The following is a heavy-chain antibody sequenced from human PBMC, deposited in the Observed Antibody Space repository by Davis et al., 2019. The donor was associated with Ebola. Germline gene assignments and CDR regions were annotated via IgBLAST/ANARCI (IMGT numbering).Heavy chain of an antibody. CDR2: INAGNGNT. V-gene: IGHV1-3*01. CDR3: ARSYSSSWYYYYYGMDV. CDR1: GYTFTSYA. Sequence: AASVKVSCKASGYTFTSYAMHWVRQAPGQRLEWMGWINAGNGNTKYSQKFQGRVTITRDTSASTAYMELSSLRSEDTAVYYCARSYSSSWYYYYYGMDVWGQGTTVTVSS. D-gene: IGHD6-13*01. J-gene: IGHJ6*02.